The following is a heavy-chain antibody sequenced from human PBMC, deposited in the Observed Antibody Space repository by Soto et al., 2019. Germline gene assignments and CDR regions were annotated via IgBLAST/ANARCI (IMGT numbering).Heavy chain of an antibody. CDR1: GYTFTSYA. V-gene: IGHV1-3*01. J-gene: IGHJ6*03. Sequence: QVQLVQSGAEVKKPGASVKVSCKASGYTFTSYAMHWVRQAPGQRLEWMGWINAGNGNTKYSQKFQGRVTITRDTSASTAYMELSSLRSEDTAVYYCARLLMPTGIRDYYYYYMDVWGKGTTVTVSS. D-gene: IGHD3-16*01. CDR2: INAGNGNT. CDR3: ARLLMPTGIRDYYYYYMDV.